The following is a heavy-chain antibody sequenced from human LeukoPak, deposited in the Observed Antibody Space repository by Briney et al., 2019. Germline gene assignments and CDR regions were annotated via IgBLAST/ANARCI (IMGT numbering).Heavy chain of an antibody. Sequence: SGGSLRLSCAASGFTFSSYAMHWVRQAPGKGLEYVSAISSNGGSTYYANSVKGRFTISRDNSKNTLYLQMGSLRAEDMALSYCATAMSGRGYSSSWTPNDAFDIWGQGTMVTVSS. V-gene: IGHV3-64*01. J-gene: IGHJ3*02. CDR1: GFTFSSYA. CDR2: ISSNGGST. D-gene: IGHD6-13*01. CDR3: ATAMSGRGYSSSWTPNDAFDI.